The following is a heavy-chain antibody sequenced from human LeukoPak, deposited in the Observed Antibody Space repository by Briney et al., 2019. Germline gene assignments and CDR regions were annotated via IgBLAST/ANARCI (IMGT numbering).Heavy chain of an antibody. CDR2: ISYDGSTK. Sequence: PGRSLRLSCAASGFTFSTYGMHWVRQAPGKGLEWVTFISYDGSTKYYADSVKGRFTISRDNSKNTLYLQMNSLRAEDTAVYYCAKDGGATFAHLDYWGQGTLVTVSS. D-gene: IGHD3-10*01. CDR1: GFTFSTYG. CDR3: AKDGGATFAHLDY. J-gene: IGHJ4*02. V-gene: IGHV3-30*18.